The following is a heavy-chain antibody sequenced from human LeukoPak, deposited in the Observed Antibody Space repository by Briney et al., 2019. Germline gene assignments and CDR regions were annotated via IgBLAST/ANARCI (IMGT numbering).Heavy chain of an antibody. D-gene: IGHD2-21*01. CDR1: GFTFDDYA. J-gene: IGHJ4*02. Sequence: GGSLRLSCAASGFTFDDYAMSWVRQVPGKGLEWVSGINWNGGITGYADSVKGRFTISRDNAKNSLYLRMNSLRAEDAAVYYCAKAPVTTCSGAYCYPFDYWGQGTLVTVSS. CDR2: INWNGGIT. CDR3: AKAPVTTCSGAYCYPFDY. V-gene: IGHV3-20*04.